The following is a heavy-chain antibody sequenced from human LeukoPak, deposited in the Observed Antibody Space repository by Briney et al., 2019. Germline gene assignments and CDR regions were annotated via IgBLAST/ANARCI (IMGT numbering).Heavy chain of an antibody. CDR2: IIPIFGTA. CDR3: ARDTNNRDATYYYDSSGYRLNAFDI. Sequence: ASVKVSCKASGGTFNNYAISWVRQAPGQGLEWMGGIIPIFGTANYAQKFQGRVTITADESTSTAYMELSSLRSEDTAVYYCARDTNNRDATYYYDSSGYRLNAFDIWGQGTMVTVSS. J-gene: IGHJ3*02. CDR1: GGTFNNYA. V-gene: IGHV1-69*13. D-gene: IGHD3-22*01.